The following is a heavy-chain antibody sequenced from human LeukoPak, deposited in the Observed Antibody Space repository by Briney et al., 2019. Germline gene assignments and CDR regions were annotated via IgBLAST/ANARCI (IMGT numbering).Heavy chain of an antibody. Sequence: ASVKVSCKASGYTFTSYDINWVRQATGQGLEWMGWMNPNSGNTGYAQKFQGRVTITRNTSISTAYMELSSLRSEDTAVYYCARGRYASREEFDYWGQGTLVTVSS. CDR1: GYTFTSYD. V-gene: IGHV1-8*03. J-gene: IGHJ4*02. CDR2: MNPNSGNT. D-gene: IGHD6-13*01. CDR3: ARGRYASREEFDY.